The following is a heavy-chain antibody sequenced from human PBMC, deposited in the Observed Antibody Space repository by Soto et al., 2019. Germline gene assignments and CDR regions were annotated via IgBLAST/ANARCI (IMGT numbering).Heavy chain of an antibody. CDR1: GGSISSYY. V-gene: IGHV4-59*01. CDR3: ARDHEKDYGVYYYGMDV. Sequence: NPSETLSLTCTVSGGSISSYYWSWIRQPPGKGLEWIGYIYYSGSTNYNPSLKSRVTISVDTSKNQFSLKLSSVTAADTAVYYCARDHEKDYGVYYYGMDVWGQGTTVTVSS. D-gene: IGHD4-17*01. CDR2: IYYSGST. J-gene: IGHJ6*01.